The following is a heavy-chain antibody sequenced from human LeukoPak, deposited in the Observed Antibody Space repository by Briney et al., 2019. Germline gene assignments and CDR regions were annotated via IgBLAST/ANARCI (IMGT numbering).Heavy chain of an antibody. D-gene: IGHD1-1*01. CDR3: ARTPRHNWFDP. V-gene: IGHV4-61*02. CDR1: GGSISSSSYY. CDR2: IYTSGST. J-gene: IGHJ5*02. Sequence: SETLSLTCTVSGGSISSSSYYWSWIRQPAGKGLEWIGRIYTSGSTNYNPSLKSRVTMSVDTSKNQFSLKLSSVTAADAAVYYCARTPRHNWFDPWGQGTLVTVSS.